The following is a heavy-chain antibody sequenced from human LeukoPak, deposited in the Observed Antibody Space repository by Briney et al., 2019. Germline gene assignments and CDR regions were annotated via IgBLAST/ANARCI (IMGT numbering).Heavy chain of an antibody. V-gene: IGHV3-21*01. Sequence: GGSLRLSCAASGFTFSSYSMNWVRQAPGKGLEWVSSISSSSSYIYYADSVKGRFTITRDNAKNSLYLQMNSLRAEDTAVYYCARLMGRGVDYYFDYWGQGTLVTVSS. CDR1: GFTFSSYS. CDR2: ISSSSSYI. D-gene: IGHD3-10*01. CDR3: ARLMGRGVDYYFDY. J-gene: IGHJ4*02.